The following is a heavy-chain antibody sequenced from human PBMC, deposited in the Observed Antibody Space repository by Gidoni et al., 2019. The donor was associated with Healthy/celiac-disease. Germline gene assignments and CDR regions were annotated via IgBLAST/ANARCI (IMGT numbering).Heavy chain of an antibody. CDR2: IYYSGST. V-gene: IGHV4-59*01. D-gene: IGHD6-13*01. J-gene: IGHJ5*02. CDR1: GGSISSYY. CDR3: AREKDSSSGFDP. Sequence: QVQLQESGPGLVTPSATLSLTCTVSGGSISSYYWSWLRQPPGKGLEWIGYIYYSGSTNYNPSLKSRVTISVDTSKNQFSLKLSSVTAADTAVYYCAREKDSSSGFDPWGQGTLVTVSS.